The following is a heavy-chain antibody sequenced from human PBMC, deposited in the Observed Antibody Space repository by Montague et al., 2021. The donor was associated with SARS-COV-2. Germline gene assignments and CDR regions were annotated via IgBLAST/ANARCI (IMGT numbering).Heavy chain of an antibody. J-gene: IGHJ4*02. CDR3: ASTDYFASGNYDF. CDR1: GGSISGYF. V-gene: IGHV4-59*08. D-gene: IGHD3-10*01. CDR2: IYYSETT. Sequence: SETLSLTCTVSGGSISGYFWNWIRQSPGKGLEWVGYIYYSETTKYNPALRSRVAISIETSKNQFSLTLNSVTAADTAAYYCASTDYFASGNYDFWGQGTLVTVSS.